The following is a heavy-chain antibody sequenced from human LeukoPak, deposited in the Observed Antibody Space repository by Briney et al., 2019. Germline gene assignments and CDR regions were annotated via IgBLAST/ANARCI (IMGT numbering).Heavy chain of an antibody. V-gene: IGHV1-46*01. Sequence: ASVKVSCKASGYTFTSYYMHWVRQAPGQGLEWMGIINPSGGSTSYAQKFQGRVTMTRDTSTSTVYMELSSLRSEDTAVYYCARGGPAYYDFWSGYGRSSWFDPWGQGTLVTVSS. J-gene: IGHJ5*02. D-gene: IGHD3-3*01. CDR2: INPSGGST. CDR1: GYTFTSYY. CDR3: ARGGPAYYDFWSGYGRSSWFDP.